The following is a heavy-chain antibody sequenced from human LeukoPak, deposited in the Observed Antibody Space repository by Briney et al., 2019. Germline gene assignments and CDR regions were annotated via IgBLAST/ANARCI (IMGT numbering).Heavy chain of an antibody. CDR2: IIPIFGTA. CDR3: VWAGHYDSSGYKGYFDY. J-gene: IGHJ4*02. D-gene: IGHD3-22*01. Sequence: GASVKVSCKASGGTFSSYAISWVRQAPGQGLEWMGGIIPIFGTANYAQKFQGRVTITADESTSTAYMELSSLRSEDTAVYYCVWAGHYDSSGYKGYFDYWGPGTLVTVSS. V-gene: IGHV1-69*13. CDR1: GGTFSSYA.